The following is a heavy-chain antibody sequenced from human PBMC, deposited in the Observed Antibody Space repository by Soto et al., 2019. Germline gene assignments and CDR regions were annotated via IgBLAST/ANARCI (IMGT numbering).Heavy chain of an antibody. CDR2: IYFRGNT. Sequence: QLQLQESGPGLVKPSETLSLTCSVSGDYINGDKYYWGWMRQPPGKGLKWRGSIYFRGNTYYNQTPQTGSTISQDKSKRQFSLKRNSVTAADSAVYFCASLEGLATISYYFDFWGQGALVTVSS. D-gene: IGHD3-9*01. CDR1: GDYINGDKYY. V-gene: IGHV4-39*01. CDR3: ASLEGLATISYYFDF. J-gene: IGHJ4*02.